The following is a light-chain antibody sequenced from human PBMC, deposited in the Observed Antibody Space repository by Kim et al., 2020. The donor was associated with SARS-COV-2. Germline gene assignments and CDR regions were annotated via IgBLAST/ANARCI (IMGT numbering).Light chain of an antibody. Sequence: SSELTQDPTVSVALGQTVRITCQGDSLRSYYANWYQQKPGQAPVLVIYGKTNRPSGIPDRFSGSSSGNTASLTITGAQAEDEADYYCNSRDNSVNHVVFGGGTQLTVL. CDR2: GKT. CDR3: NSRDNSVNHVV. V-gene: IGLV3-19*01. J-gene: IGLJ2*01. CDR1: SLRSYY.